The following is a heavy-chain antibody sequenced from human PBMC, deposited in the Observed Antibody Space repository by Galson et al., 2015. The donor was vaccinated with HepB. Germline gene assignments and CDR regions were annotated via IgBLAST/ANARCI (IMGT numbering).Heavy chain of an antibody. CDR3: ARDLTALVIATDLNNWFDP. V-gene: IGHV1-46*01. D-gene: IGHD2-21*01. J-gene: IGHJ5*02. CDR2: INPSGGST. Sequence: SVKVSCKASGYTFTSYYMHWVRQAPGQGLEWMGIINPSGGSTSYAQKFQGRVTMTRDTSTSTVYMELSSLRSEDTAVYYCARDLTALVIATDLNNWFDPWGQGTLVTVSS. CDR1: GYTFTSYY.